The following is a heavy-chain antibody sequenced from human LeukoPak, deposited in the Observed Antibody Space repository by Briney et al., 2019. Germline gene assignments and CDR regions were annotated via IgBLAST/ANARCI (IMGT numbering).Heavy chain of an antibody. CDR1: GYTFTSYD. D-gene: IGHD6-13*01. Sequence: ASVKVSCKASGYTFTSYDINWVRQATGQGLEWMGWMNPNSGNTGYAQKFQGRVTMTRDTSTSTVYMELSSLRSEDTAVYYCARDQDIAAAGPIHYYFDYWGQGTLVTVSS. V-gene: IGHV1-8*01. J-gene: IGHJ4*02. CDR3: ARDQDIAAAGPIHYYFDY. CDR2: MNPNSGNT.